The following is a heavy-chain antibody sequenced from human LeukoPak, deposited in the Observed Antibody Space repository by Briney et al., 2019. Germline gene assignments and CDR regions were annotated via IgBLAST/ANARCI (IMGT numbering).Heavy chain of an antibody. CDR2: IRSKAYGGTT. J-gene: IGHJ4*02. Sequence: GGSLRLSCTASGFTFGDYAMSWFRQAPGKGLEWVGFIRSKAYGGTTEYAASVKGRFTISRDDSKSIAYLQMNSLKTEDTAVYYCTRGDVDTAMVTVPLDYWGQGTLVTVSS. CDR3: TRGDVDTAMVTVPLDY. D-gene: IGHD5-18*01. V-gene: IGHV3-49*03. CDR1: GFTFGDYA.